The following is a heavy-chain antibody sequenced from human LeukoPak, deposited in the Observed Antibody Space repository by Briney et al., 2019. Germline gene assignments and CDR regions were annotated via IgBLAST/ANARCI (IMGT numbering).Heavy chain of an antibody. CDR3: ARGSHDSSGYSSKAYSFDY. D-gene: IGHD3-22*01. CDR1: GYTFTSYY. Sequence: ASVKVSCKASGYTFTSYYMHWVRQAPGQGLEWMGVINPSDETTTYAQKFQGRVTMTRDTSTSTVYMELSSLTSEDTAVYYCARGSHDSSGYSSKAYSFDYWGQGTLVTVFS. V-gene: IGHV1-46*01. J-gene: IGHJ4*02. CDR2: INPSDETT.